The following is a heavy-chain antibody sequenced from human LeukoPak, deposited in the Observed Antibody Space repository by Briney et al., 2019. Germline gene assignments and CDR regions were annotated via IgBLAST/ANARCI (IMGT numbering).Heavy chain of an antibody. CDR3: ARDSHYSSGWISDFFDY. CDR2: ISSSGSTI. V-gene: IGHV3-48*03. D-gene: IGHD6-19*01. CDR1: GFTFSSYE. J-gene: IGHJ4*02. Sequence: GGSLRLSCAASGFTFSSYEMNWVRQAPGKGLEWVSYISSSGSTIYYADSVKGRFTISRDNAKTSLYLQMNSLRAEDTAVYYCARDSHYSSGWISDFFDYWGQGTLLTVSS.